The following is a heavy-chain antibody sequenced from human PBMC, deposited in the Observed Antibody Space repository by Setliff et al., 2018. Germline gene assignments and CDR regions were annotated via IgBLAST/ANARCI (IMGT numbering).Heavy chain of an antibody. V-gene: IGHV4-34*01. CDR3: ARGRNVAARLFDS. CDR2: IKHSGST. D-gene: IGHD6-6*01. J-gene: IGHJ4*02. CDR1: GGTFSDYY. Sequence: KTSETLSLTCAASGGTFSDYYWTWIRQHPDKGLEWIGEIKHSGSTNYNPSLKSRVTISVDTSRDQFSLKLSAMTAADTAVYYCARGRNVAARLFDSWGQGTLVTVSS.